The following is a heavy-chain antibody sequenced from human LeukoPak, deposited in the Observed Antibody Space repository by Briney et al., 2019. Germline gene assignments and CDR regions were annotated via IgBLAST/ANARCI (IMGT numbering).Heavy chain of an antibody. V-gene: IGHV4-4*02. J-gene: IGHJ1*01. Sequence: SGTLSLTCAVSGGSISSSNWWSWVRQPPGKGLEWIGEIYHSGSTNYNPSLKSRVTISVDKSKNQFSLKLSSVTAADTAVYYCARIGNDSWSGYYRSEYFQHWGQGTLVTVSS. D-gene: IGHD3-3*01. CDR1: GGSISSSNW. CDR2: IYHSGST. CDR3: ARIGNDSWSGYYRSEYFQH.